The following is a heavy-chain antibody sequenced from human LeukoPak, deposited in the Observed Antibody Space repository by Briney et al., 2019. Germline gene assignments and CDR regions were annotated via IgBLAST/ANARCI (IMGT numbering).Heavy chain of an antibody. CDR2: ISGSSGGT. CDR3: ARGSGYFLDFDY. CDR1: GFTFSSYA. V-gene: IGHV3-23*01. D-gene: IGHD3-22*01. Sequence: GGSLRLSCAASGFTFSSYAMSWVRQAPGKGLEWVSAISGSSGGTYYADSVKGRFSISSDNSNNTLYLQMNSLRAEDTAVYYCARGSGYFLDFDYWGQGTLVTVSS. J-gene: IGHJ4*02.